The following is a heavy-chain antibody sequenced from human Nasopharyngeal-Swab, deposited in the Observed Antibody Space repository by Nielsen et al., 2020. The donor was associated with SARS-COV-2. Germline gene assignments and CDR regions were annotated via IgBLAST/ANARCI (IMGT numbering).Heavy chain of an antibody. CDR2: ISSSSSYI. CDR1: GFTFSSYN. J-gene: IGHJ6*02. CDR3: ARGCVLTGPSCYYYGMDV. V-gene: IGHV3-21*01. Sequence: GESLKISCGASGFTFSSYNMNWVRQAPGKGLEWVSSISSSSSYIYYADSVKGRFTISRDNAKNSLYLQMNSLRAEDTAVYYCARGCVLTGPSCYYYGMDVWGQGTTVTVSS. D-gene: IGHD3-9*01.